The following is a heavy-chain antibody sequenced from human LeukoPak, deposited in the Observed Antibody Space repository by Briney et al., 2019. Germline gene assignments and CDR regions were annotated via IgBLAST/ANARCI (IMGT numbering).Heavy chain of an antibody. CDR1: GYTFTDYY. CDR3: ARGRNIEMTTMSGGSDY. CDR2: LNPNSGDT. D-gene: IGHD5-24*01. J-gene: IGHJ4*02. Sequence: ASVKVSCRASGYTFTDYYMHWVRQAPGQGLEWMGWLNPNSGDTNYAQKFQGRVSMTRDTSISTAYMDLSDLRSDDTAVYYCARGRNIEMTTMSGGSDYWGQGTLVTVSS. V-gene: IGHV1-2*02.